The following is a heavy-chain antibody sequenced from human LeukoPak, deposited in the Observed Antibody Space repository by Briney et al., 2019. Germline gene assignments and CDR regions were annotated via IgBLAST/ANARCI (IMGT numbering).Heavy chain of an antibody. V-gene: IGHV1-18*01. D-gene: IGHD2-21*01. CDR1: GYTFTSYG. CDR3: ARDPNPWAYCGGDCYSEPGGFDY. J-gene: IGHJ4*02. Sequence: ASVKVSCKASGYTFTSYGISWVRQAPGQGLEWMGWISAYNGNTNYAQKLQGRVTMTTDTSTSTAYMELRSLRSDDTAVYYCARDPNPWAYCGGDCYSEPGGFDYWGQGTLVTVSS. CDR2: ISAYNGNT.